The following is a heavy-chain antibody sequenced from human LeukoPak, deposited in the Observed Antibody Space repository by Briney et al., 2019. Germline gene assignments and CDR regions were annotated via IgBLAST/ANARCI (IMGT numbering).Heavy chain of an antibody. CDR1: GYTLTELS. Sequence: ASVKVSCKVSGYTLTELSMHWVRQAPGKGLEWMGGFDPEDGETIYAQKFQGRVTMTEDTSTDTAYMELSSLRSEDTAVYYCASVEMATIHGGAFDIWGQGTMVTVSS. J-gene: IGHJ3*02. D-gene: IGHD5-24*01. V-gene: IGHV1-24*01. CDR2: FDPEDGET. CDR3: ASVEMATIHGGAFDI.